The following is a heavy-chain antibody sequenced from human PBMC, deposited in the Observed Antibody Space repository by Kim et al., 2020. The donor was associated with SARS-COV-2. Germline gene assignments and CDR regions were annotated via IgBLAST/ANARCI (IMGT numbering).Heavy chain of an antibody. V-gene: IGHV3-9*01. J-gene: IGHJ5*02. CDR3: AKDINPLRYFDWLSVFDP. D-gene: IGHD3-9*01. Sequence: KGRFTISRDNAKNSLYLQMNSLRAEDTALYYCAKDINPLRYFDWLSVFDPWGQGTLVTVSS.